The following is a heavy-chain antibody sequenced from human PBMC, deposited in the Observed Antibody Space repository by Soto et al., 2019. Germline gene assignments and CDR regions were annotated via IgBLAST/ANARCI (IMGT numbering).Heavy chain of an antibody. CDR3: ARTEDYRVGYYFYMDV. CDR2: IYYSGST. CDR1: GGSISSYY. Sequence: SETLSLTCTVSGGSISSYYWSWIRQPPGKGLEWIGYIYYSGSTNYNPSLKSRVTISVDTSKNQFSLKLSSVTAADTAAYYCARTEDYRVGYYFYMDVWGKGTTVTVSS. J-gene: IGHJ6*03. D-gene: IGHD4-17*01. V-gene: IGHV4-59*01.